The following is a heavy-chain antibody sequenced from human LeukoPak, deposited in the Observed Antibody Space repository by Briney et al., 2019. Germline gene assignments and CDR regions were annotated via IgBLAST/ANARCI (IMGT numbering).Heavy chain of an antibody. CDR2: SGVGGNT. V-gene: IGHV3-23*01. J-gene: IGHJ4*02. Sequence: SGGSLRLSCAASGFTFSTSPMNWVRQAPGKGLEWVSASGVGGNTYYADSVKGRFTISRDNSKNTLYLQMTSLRADDTAVYYCAKKRPCNYPYDYWGQGTLVTVSP. D-gene: IGHD2/OR15-2a*01. CDR1: GFTFSTSP. CDR3: AKKRPCNYPYDY.